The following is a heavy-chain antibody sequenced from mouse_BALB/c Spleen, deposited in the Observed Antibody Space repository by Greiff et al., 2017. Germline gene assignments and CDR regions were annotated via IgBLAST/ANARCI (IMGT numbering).Heavy chain of an antibody. CDR1: GYTFTDYN. V-gene: IGHV1-18*01. J-gene: IGHJ3*01. CDR2: INPNNGGT. Sequence: EVQLQQSGPELVKPGASVKIPCKASGYTFTDYNMDWVKQSHGKSLEWIGDINPNNGGTIYNQKFKGKATLTVDKSSSTAYMELRSLTSEDTAVYYCARTLGIYYGSSPWFAYWGQGTLVTVSA. D-gene: IGHD1-1*01. CDR3: ARTLGIYYGSSPWFAY.